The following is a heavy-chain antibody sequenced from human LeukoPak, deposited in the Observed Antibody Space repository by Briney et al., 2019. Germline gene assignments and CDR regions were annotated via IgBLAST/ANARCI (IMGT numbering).Heavy chain of an antibody. CDR3: ARGGPIYCSGDSCYPGDY. CDR2: ISYDGSNK. J-gene: IGHJ4*02. D-gene: IGHD2-15*01. V-gene: IGHV3-30-3*01. Sequence: PGGSLRLSCAASGFTFSSYAMHWVRQAPGKGLEWVAVISYDGSNKYYADSVKGRFTISRDNSKSTLYLQMNSLRAEDTAVYYCARGGPIYCSGDSCYPGDYWGQGTLVTVSS. CDR1: GFTFSSYA.